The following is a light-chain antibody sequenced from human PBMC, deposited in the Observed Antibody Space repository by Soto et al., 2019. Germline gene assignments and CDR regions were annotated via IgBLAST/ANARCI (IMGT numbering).Light chain of an antibody. V-gene: IGLV6-57*04. J-gene: IGLJ6*01. CDR1: SGSIASNY. Sequence: NFMLTQPHSVSESPGKTVTISCTRSSGSIASNYVQWYQQRPGSAPTTVIYEDNQRPSGVPDRFSGSIDSSSNSASLTISGLKTEDEADYYCQSYDSSILFGSGTQLTVL. CDR2: EDN. CDR3: QSYDSSIL.